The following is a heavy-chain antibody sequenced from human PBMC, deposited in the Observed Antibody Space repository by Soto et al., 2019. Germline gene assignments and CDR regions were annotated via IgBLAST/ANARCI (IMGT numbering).Heavy chain of an antibody. Sequence: PSETLSLTCAVYGGSFSGYYWSWIRQPPGKGLEWIGEINHSGSTNYNPSLKSRVTISVDTSKNQFSLKLSSVTAADTAVYYCERGFYYYGSGRRLDYWGQETLVTVSS. CDR1: GGSFSGYY. D-gene: IGHD3-10*01. CDR2: INHSGST. V-gene: IGHV4-34*01. CDR3: ERGFYYYGSGRRLDY. J-gene: IGHJ4*02.